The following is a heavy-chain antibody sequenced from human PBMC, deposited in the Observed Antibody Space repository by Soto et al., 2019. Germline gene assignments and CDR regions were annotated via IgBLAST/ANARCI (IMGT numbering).Heavy chain of an antibody. Sequence: EVQLLESGGGLVQPGGSLRLSCTASRFTFNNYAMTWVRQAPGKGLEWVSSIIHTGGTAYFADSVKGRFTISRDNSKNTLFLEMNSLKAEDTAIYYCAKNQGDFRAWYCDYWGQGTLVTVSS. CDR3: AKNQGDFRAWYCDY. V-gene: IGHV3-23*01. CDR1: RFTFNNYA. J-gene: IGHJ4*02. D-gene: IGHD3-16*01. CDR2: IIHTGGTA.